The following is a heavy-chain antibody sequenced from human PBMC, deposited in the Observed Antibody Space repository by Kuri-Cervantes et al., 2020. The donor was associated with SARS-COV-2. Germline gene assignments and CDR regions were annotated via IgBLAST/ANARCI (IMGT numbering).Heavy chain of an antibody. J-gene: IGHJ6*03. CDR1: GFTFSSYA. CDR2: ISGSGGST. Sequence: LSLTCAASGFTFSSYAMSWVRQAPGKGLEWVSAISGSGGSTYYADSVKGRFTISRDNSKNTLYLQMNSLKTEDTAVYYCTTDDPGFSGSYYYYYMDVWGKGTTVTVSS. CDR3: TTDDPGFSGSYYYYYMDV. D-gene: IGHD1-26*01. V-gene: IGHV3-23*01.